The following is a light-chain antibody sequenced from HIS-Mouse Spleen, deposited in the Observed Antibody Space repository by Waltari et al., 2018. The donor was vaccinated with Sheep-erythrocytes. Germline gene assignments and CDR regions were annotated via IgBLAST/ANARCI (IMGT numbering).Light chain of an antibody. CDR3: CSYAGSYTLV. CDR2: DVS. J-gene: IGLJ2*01. CDR1: SRDVGVYNY. Sequence: QPALPHPRPVPGPPGQSGTIPCSGTSRDVGVYNYVPWYQQHPGKAPKLMIYDVSKRPSGVPDRFSGSKSGNTASLTISGLQAEDEADYYCCSYAGSYTLVFGGGTKLTVL. V-gene: IGLV2-11*01.